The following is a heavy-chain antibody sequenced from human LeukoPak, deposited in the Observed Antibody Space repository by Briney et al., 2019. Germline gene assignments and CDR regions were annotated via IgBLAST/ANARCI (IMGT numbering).Heavy chain of an antibody. V-gene: IGHV1-46*01. CDR3: ARDDTGTGAFDY. D-gene: IGHD1-7*01. Sequence: ASVKVSCKASGYAFTSYYMHWVRQAPGQGLEWMGIINPSGGSTSYAQKFQGRVTMTRDTSTSTVYMELSSLRSEDTAVYYCARDDTGTGAFDYWGQGTLVTVSS. J-gene: IGHJ4*02. CDR1: GYAFTSYY. CDR2: INPSGGST.